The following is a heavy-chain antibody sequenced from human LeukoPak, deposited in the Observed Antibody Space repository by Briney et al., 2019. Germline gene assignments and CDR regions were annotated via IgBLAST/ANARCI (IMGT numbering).Heavy chain of an antibody. CDR3: AREASSGWSPDYYYYMDV. CDR2: INAGNGNT. J-gene: IGHJ6*03. CDR1: GYTFTSYY. V-gene: IGHV1-3*03. Sequence: ASVKVSCKASGYTFTSYYMHWVRQAPGQRLEWMGWINAGNGNTKYSQEFQGRVTITRDTSASTAYMELSSLRSEDMAVYYCAREASSGWSPDYYYYMDVWGKGTTVTVSS. D-gene: IGHD6-19*01.